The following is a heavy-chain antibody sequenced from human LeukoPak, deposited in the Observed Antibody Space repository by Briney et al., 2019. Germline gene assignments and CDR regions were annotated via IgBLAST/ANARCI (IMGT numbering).Heavy chain of an antibody. J-gene: IGHJ4*02. Sequence: GGSLRLSCAASGFTLSDAWMTWVRQAPGKGLEWVARIKNKTDGGTTAYAAPVKGRFTFSRDDSKNTLYLQMNSLKTEDTALYYCTTDSGAYDYNYWGQGTLVTVSS. V-gene: IGHV3-15*01. CDR2: IKNKTDGGTT. CDR1: GFTLSDAW. D-gene: IGHD5-12*01. CDR3: TTDSGAYDYNY.